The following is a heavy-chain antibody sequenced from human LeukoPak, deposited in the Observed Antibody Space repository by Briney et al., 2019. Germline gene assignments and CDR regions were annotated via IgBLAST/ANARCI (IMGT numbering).Heavy chain of an antibody. J-gene: IGHJ4*02. CDR2: ISGSGGST. CDR3: ANPEGYYYDSSGYHTPVVDY. D-gene: IGHD3-22*01. V-gene: IGHV3-23*01. CDR1: GFTFSSYA. Sequence: GGSLRLSCAASGFTFSSYAMSWVRQAPGKGLEWVSAISGSGGSTYYADSVKGRFTISRDNSKNTLYLQMHSLRAEDTAVYYCANPEGYYYDSSGYHTPVVDYWGQGTLVTVSS.